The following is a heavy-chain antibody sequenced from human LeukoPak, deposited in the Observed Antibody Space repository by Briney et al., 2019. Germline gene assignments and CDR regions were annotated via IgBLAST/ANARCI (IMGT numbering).Heavy chain of an antibody. V-gene: IGHV4-59*01. CDR3: ARGGAARLHFQN. CDR2: IYHSGST. J-gene: IGHJ1*01. Sequence: SSETLSLTCIVSGVSISTYYWNWIRQPPGKGLEWIGYIYHSGSTNYNPSLQSRVTISVDTSKNQFSPNLNSVTAADTAVYYCARGGAARLHFQNWGQGTLVTVSS. D-gene: IGHD6-6*01. CDR1: GVSISTYY.